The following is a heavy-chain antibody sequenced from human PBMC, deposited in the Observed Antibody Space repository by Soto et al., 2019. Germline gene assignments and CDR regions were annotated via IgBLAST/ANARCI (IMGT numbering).Heavy chain of an antibody. D-gene: IGHD3-10*01. CDR3: TRAARYYYGSGSAARHYYYGMDV. V-gene: IGHV3-49*04. CDR1: GFTFGDYA. Sequence: PGGSLRLSCTASGFTFGDYAMSWVRQAPGKGLEWVGFIRSKAYGGTTEYAASVKGRFTISRDDSKSIAYLQMNSLKTEDTAVYYCTRAARYYYGSGSAARHYYYGMDVWGQGTTVTVSS. CDR2: IRSKAYGGTT. J-gene: IGHJ6*02.